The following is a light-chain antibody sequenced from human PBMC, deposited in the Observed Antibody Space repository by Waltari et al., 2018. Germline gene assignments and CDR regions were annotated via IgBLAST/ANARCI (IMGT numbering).Light chain of an antibody. CDR2: NSN. V-gene: IGLV1-44*01. J-gene: IGLJ3*02. CDR3: AAWDDSRSGWV. CDR1: SLNVESNA. Sequence: QSVLTQPPSASGTPGQRVTISCSWSSLNVESNAVNWYQHLPGTTPKLLIYNSNYRPSGVPDRFSGSTSGTSASLAISGLQSEDEAEYYCAAWDDSRSGWVFGGGTKVTVL.